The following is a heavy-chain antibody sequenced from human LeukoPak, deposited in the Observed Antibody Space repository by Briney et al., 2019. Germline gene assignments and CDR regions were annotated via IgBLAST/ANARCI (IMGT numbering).Heavy chain of an antibody. Sequence: GGSLRLSCAASGFTFSSYAMHWVRQAPGKGLEWVAVISYEGSNKYYADSVKGRFTISRDNSKNTLYLQMNSLRAEDTAVYYCARDPSLITMVRGVSFDYWGQGTLVTVSS. CDR1: GFTFSSYA. CDR2: ISYEGSNK. J-gene: IGHJ4*02. D-gene: IGHD3-10*01. V-gene: IGHV3-30-3*01. CDR3: ARDPSLITMVRGVSFDY.